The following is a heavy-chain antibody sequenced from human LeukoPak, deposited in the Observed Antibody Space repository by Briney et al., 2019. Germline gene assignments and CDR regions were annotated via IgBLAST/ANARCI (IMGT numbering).Heavy chain of an antibody. V-gene: IGHV3-30*02. CDR1: GFTFSSYG. J-gene: IGHJ5*02. CDR2: IRSDGSEK. D-gene: IGHD2-15*01. Sequence: PGGSLRLSCTASGFTFSSYGIHCVRQDPGKGQEWVAFIRSDGSEKYYADSLKGRFTISRDNSKNTLYLQMNSLRAEDTAVYYCAKDFEGVVVAAMQLVPGAPVFDPWGQGTLVTVSS. CDR3: AKDFEGVVVAAMQLVPGAPVFDP.